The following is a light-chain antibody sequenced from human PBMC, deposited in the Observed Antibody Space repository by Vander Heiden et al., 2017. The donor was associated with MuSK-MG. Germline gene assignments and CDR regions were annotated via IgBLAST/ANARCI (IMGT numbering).Light chain of an antibody. CDR1: QSVSSN. CDR2: GAS. CDR3: QQYNNWPRT. J-gene: IGKJ1*01. Sequence: ELVMTQSPATLSVSPGERATLSCRASQSVSSNLAGYQQKPGQAPSLLIYGASTRATGIPARFSGSGSGTEFTLTISSLQSEDFAVYYCQQYNNWPRTFGQGTKVEIK. V-gene: IGKV3-15*01.